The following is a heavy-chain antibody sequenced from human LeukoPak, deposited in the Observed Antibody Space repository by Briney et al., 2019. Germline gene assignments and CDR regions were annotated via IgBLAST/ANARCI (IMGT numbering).Heavy chain of an antibody. J-gene: IGHJ2*01. Sequence: PGGSLRLSCAASGFTFSSYDMHWVRQATGKGLEWVSAIGTAGDTYYPGSVKGRFTISRENAKNSLYLQMNSLRAGDTAVYYCARVQGLDFRWCFDLWGRGTLVTVSS. CDR2: IGTAGDT. CDR1: GFTFSSYD. CDR3: ARVQGLDFRWCFDL. V-gene: IGHV3-13*01.